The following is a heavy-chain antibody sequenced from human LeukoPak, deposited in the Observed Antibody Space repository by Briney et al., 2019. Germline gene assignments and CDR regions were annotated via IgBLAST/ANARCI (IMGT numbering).Heavy chain of an antibody. V-gene: IGHV3-23*01. CDR3: AKDFSPYGSGTPV. CDR1: GFTFSSYA. CDR2: ISGSGGST. Sequence: GGSLRLSCAASGFTFSSYAMSWVRQAPGKGLEWVSAISGSGGSTYYAASVKGRFTISRDNSKNTLYLQMNSMRAEDTAVYYCAKDFSPYGSGTPVWGQGTTVTVSS. J-gene: IGHJ6*02. D-gene: IGHD3-10*01.